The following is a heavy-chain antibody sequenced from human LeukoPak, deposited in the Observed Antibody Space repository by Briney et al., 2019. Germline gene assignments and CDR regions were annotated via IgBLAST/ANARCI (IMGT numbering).Heavy chain of an antibody. CDR1: AFTFSSYS. D-gene: IGHD3-3*01. CDR2: ISSSSSYI. CDR3: ARDPCIASFGVVIGDAFDI. Sequence: GGSLRLSCAASAFTFSSYSMNWVRQAPGKGLEWVSSISSSSSYIYYADSVKGRFTISRDNAKNSLYLQMNSLRAEDTAVYYCARDPCIASFGVVIGDAFDIWGQGTMVTVSS. V-gene: IGHV3-21*01. J-gene: IGHJ3*02.